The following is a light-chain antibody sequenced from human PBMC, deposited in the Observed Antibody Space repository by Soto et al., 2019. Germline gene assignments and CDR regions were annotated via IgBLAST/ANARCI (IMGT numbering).Light chain of an antibody. J-gene: IGKJ5*01. CDR3: QQYGSSRT. CDR1: QSVSSSY. V-gene: IGKV3-20*01. CDR2: GAS. Sequence: EIVLTQSPGTLSLSPGGRATLSCRASQSVSSSYLAWYQQKPGQAPRLLIYGASSRATGIPDRFSGSGSGTDFTLTISRLEPEDFAVYYCQQYGSSRTFGQGTRLEIK.